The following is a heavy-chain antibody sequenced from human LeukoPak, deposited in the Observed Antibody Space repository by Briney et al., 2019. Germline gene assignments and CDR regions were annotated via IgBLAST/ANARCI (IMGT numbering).Heavy chain of an antibody. D-gene: IGHD6-13*01. CDR3: ARLGVSSWYIDY. V-gene: IGHV4-39*01. Sequence: PSETLSLTCTVSGGSISSSSYYWGWIRQPPGKGLEWIGSIYYSGSTYYNPSLKSRVTIPVDTSKNQFSLKLSSVTAADTAVYYCARLGVSSWYIDYWGQGTLVTVSP. CDR1: GGSISSSSYY. J-gene: IGHJ4*02. CDR2: IYYSGST.